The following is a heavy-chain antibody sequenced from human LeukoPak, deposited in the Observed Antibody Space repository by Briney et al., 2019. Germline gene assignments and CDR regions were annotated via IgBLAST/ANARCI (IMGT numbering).Heavy chain of an antibody. CDR3: ARGVGSSWPGWFDP. CDR2: ISGSGVST. CDR1: GFTFSSYA. J-gene: IGHJ5*02. D-gene: IGHD6-13*01. Sequence: PGGSLRLSCAASGFTFSSYAMSWVRQAPGKGLEWVSTISGSGVSTYYADSIKGRFTISRDNSKNTLYLQMNSLRAEDTAVYYCARGVGSSWPGWFDPWGQGTLVTVSS. V-gene: IGHV3-23*01.